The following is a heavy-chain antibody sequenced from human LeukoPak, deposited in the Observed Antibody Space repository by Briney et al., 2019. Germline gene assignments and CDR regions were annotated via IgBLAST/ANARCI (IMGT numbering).Heavy chain of an antibody. Sequence: PSETLSLTCTVSGGSISSGGYYWSWIRQHPGKGLEWIGYIYYSGSTYYNPSLKSRVTISVDTSKNQFSLNLTSVTAADTAVYYCARGTYSSSSNWFDPWGQGTLVTVSS. D-gene: IGHD6-13*01. CDR3: ARGTYSSSSNWFDP. CDR1: GGSISSGGYY. CDR2: IYYSGST. V-gene: IGHV4-31*03. J-gene: IGHJ5*02.